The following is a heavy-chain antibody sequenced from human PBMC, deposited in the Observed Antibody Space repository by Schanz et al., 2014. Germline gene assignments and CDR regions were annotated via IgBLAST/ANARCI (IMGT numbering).Heavy chain of an antibody. D-gene: IGHD6-6*01. V-gene: IGHV3-48*01. CDR3: ATEGPRGTRHPINYYYAMDN. J-gene: IGHJ6*02. CDR2: ISSSSSTI. CDR1: EFSFSSFG. Sequence: EVQLVESGGGVVRPRGSLRLSCAASEFSFSSFGMNWVRQAPGKGLEWVSYISSSSSTIYYADSVKGRFTISRDNAKNSVFLQMNRLRAEDTAVYYCATEGPRGTRHPINYYYAMDNWGQGTKVTV.